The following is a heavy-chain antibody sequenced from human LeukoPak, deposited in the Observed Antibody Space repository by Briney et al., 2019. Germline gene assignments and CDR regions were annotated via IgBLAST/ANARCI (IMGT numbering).Heavy chain of an antibody. D-gene: IGHD6-19*01. V-gene: IGHV6-1*01. Sequence: SQTLSLTCVISGDSVSSNSATWNWIRQSPSRGLEWLGRTYYRSKWYNDFVVSMKSRITINPDTSKNQFSPQLNSVTPEDTAVYYCARDPAYSTGWTKNAFDIWGQGTMVTVSS. CDR3: ARDPAYSTGWTKNAFDI. J-gene: IGHJ3*02. CDR1: GDSVSSNSAT. CDR2: TYYRSKWYN.